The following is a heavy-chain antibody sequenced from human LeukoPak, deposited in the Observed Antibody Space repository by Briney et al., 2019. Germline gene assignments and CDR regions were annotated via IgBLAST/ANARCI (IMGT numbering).Heavy chain of an antibody. CDR2: IYPGDSDT. CDR3: ARHIRGYSSGWYPSLYYFDY. V-gene: IGHV5-51*01. Sequence: GESLKIYCKGSGFNFTSYWIGWVRHMPGKGLEGMGIIYPGDSDTRESPSFQGQVTSSADKSISTAYLQWSSLKASDTAMYYCARHIRGYSSGWYPSLYYFDYWGQGTLVTVSS. J-gene: IGHJ4*02. D-gene: IGHD6-19*01. CDR1: GFNFTSYW.